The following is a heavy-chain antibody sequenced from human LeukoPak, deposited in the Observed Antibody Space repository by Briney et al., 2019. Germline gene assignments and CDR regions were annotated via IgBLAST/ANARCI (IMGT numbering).Heavy chain of an antibody. CDR2: IYYSGSP. CDR3: ARERYCTNGVCLPFDY. CDR1: GGSISSYY. V-gene: IGHV4-39*02. D-gene: IGHD2-8*01. J-gene: IGHJ4*02. Sequence: SETLSLTCTVSGGSISSYYWGWIRQPPGKGLEWIGSIYYSGSPYYNPSLKSRVTISVDTSKNQFSLKLSSVTAADTAVYYCARERYCTNGVCLPFDYWGQGTLVTVSS.